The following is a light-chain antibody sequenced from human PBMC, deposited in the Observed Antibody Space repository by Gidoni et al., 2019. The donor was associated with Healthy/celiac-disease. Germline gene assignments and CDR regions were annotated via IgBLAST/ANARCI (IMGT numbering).Light chain of an antibody. CDR2: GAS. CDR1: QSVSSSY. Sequence: EIVLTQSPGTLSLSPGESAPLSCRASQSVSSSYLAWYQQKPGQAPRLLIYGASSRATGIPDRFSCSGSGTDFTLTISRLEPEDFAVYYCQQYGSSPMCSFGQGTKLEIK. CDR3: QQYGSSPMCS. V-gene: IGKV3-20*01. J-gene: IGKJ2*04.